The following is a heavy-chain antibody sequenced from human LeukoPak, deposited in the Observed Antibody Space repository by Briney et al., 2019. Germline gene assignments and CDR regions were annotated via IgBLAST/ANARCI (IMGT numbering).Heavy chain of an antibody. Sequence: ASVKVSCKASGYTFTGYYMHWVRQAPGQGLEWMGWINPNSGGTNYAQKFQGWVTMTRDTSISTAYMELSRLRSDDTAVYYCARDHSYYDSRQNWFDPWGQGTLVTVSS. V-gene: IGHV1-2*04. CDR3: ARDHSYYDSRQNWFDP. CDR1: GYTFTGYY. J-gene: IGHJ5*02. D-gene: IGHD3-22*01. CDR2: INPNSGGT.